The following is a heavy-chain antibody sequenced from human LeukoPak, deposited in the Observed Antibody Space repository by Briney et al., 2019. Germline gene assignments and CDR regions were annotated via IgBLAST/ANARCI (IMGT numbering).Heavy chain of an antibody. V-gene: IGHV4-30-2*01. CDR1: GGSISSGGYY. D-gene: IGHD5-12*01. Sequence: SETLSLTCTVSGGSISSGGYYWSWIRQPPGKGLEWIGYIYHSGSTYYNPSLKSRVTISVDRSKNQFSLKLSSVTAADTAVYYCARVSPHSGQGWYFDYWGQGTLVTVSS. CDR2: IYHSGST. CDR3: ARVSPHSGQGWYFDY. J-gene: IGHJ4*02.